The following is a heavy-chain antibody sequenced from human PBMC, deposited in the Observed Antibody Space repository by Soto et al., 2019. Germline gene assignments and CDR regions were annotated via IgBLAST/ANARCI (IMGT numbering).Heavy chain of an antibody. CDR3: ARDRYNFDF. Sequence: SETLSLTCTVSGGSISGYFFSWIRQPPGKGLEWIGYIYYSGTTNYNPSLKSRVTISVDTSKNQFSLKLSSVTAADTAVYYCARDRYNFDFWGQGALVTVSS. CDR2: IYYSGTT. CDR1: GGSISGYF. V-gene: IGHV4-59*01. J-gene: IGHJ4*02. D-gene: IGHD1-20*01.